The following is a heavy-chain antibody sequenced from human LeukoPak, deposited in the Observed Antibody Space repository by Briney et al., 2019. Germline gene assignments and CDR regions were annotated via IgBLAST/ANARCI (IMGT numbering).Heavy chain of an antibody. CDR3: TRDPPAVAINTYA. CDR2: IYSGGET. CDR1: GVSVSSNF. Sequence: SGGSLRLSCAASGVSVSSNFMIWVRQAPGKGLEWVSLIYSGGETSYADSVKGRFSISRDNSKNTLYLQMNSLRVEDTAVYYCTRDPPAVAINTYAWGQGTLVTVSS. V-gene: IGHV3-66*01. J-gene: IGHJ5*02. D-gene: IGHD6-13*01.